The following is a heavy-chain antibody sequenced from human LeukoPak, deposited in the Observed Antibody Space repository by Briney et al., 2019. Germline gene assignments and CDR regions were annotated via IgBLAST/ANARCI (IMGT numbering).Heavy chain of an antibody. J-gene: IGHJ4*02. CDR3: AGRVLWFGEPYDY. CDR1: GDSISSGYY. Sequence: PSETLSLTCTVSGDSISSGYYWGWIRQPPGKGLEWIGEINHSGSTNYNPSLKSRVTISVDTSKNQFSLKLSSVTAADTAVYYCAGRVLWFGEPYDYWGQGTLVTVSS. D-gene: IGHD3-10*01. CDR2: INHSGST. V-gene: IGHV4-38-2*02.